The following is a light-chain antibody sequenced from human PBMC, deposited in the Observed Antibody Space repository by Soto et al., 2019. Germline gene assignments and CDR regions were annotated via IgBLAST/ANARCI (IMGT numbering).Light chain of an antibody. Sequence: DFGMTHSPYSLTVSLGERATINCKSSQSVLSNSNNYLAWYQQKPGKAPKLLIYKASTLKSGVPSRFSGSGSGTEFTLTISSLQPDDFATYYCQHYNSYSEAFGQGTKADI. V-gene: IGKV1-5*03. CDR1: QSVLSNSNNY. CDR2: KAS. CDR3: QHYNSYSEA. J-gene: IGKJ1*01.